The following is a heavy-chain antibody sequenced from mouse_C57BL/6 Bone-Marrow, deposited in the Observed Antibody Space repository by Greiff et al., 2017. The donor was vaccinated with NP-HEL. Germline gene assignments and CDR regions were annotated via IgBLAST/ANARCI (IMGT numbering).Heavy chain of an antibody. J-gene: IGHJ2*01. CDR2: INPNSGST. D-gene: IGHD2-4*01. Sequence: VQRVESGAELVKPGASVKLSCKASGYTFTSYWMHWVKQRPGQGLEWIGMINPNSGSTNYNEKFKSKATLTVDKSSSTAYMQLSSLTSEDSAVYYCARLLYDYDFDYWGQGTTLTVSS. CDR3: ARLLYDYDFDY. CDR1: GYTFTSYW. V-gene: IGHV1-64*01.